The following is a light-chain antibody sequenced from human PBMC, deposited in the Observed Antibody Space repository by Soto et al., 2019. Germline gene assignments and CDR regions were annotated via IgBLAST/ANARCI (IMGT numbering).Light chain of an antibody. Sequence: DIVMTQSPDSLAVSLGARATINCKSSQSVLYSSNNKNYLGWYQQKAGQPPKLLIYWASTRESGVPDRFSGSGSGTDFTLTISSLQAEDVAVYYCQQYFSTPVTFGGGTKVEIK. V-gene: IGKV4-1*01. CDR2: WAS. J-gene: IGKJ4*01. CDR1: QSVLYSSNNKNY. CDR3: QQYFSTPVT.